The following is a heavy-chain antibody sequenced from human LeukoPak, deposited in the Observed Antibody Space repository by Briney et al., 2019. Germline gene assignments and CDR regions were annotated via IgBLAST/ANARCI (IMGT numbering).Heavy chain of an antibody. Sequence: PGGSLRLSCAASGFTFSNAWMSWVRQAPGKGLEWVGRIKSKTDGGTTDYAAPVKGRFTISRDDSKNTLYLQMNSLKTEDTAVYYCTTGVVEMADLGAFDYWGQGTLVTVSS. CDR1: GFTFSNAW. V-gene: IGHV3-15*01. CDR3: TTGVVEMADLGAFDY. CDR2: IKSKTDGGTT. J-gene: IGHJ4*02. D-gene: IGHD5-24*01.